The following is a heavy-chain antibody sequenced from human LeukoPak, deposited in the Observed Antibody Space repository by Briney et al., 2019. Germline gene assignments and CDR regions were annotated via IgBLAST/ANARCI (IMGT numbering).Heavy chain of an antibody. D-gene: IGHD2-15*01. CDR3: ATVVGYCSGGSCSLDY. V-gene: IGHV1-24*01. Sequence: ASVKVSCKVSGYTLTELSMHWVRQAPGKGLEWMGGFDPEDGETIYAQKFQGRVTMTEDTSTDTAYMELSSLRSEDTAVYYCATVVGYCSGGSCSLDYWDQGTLVTVSS. CDR2: FDPEDGET. J-gene: IGHJ4*02. CDR1: GYTLTELS.